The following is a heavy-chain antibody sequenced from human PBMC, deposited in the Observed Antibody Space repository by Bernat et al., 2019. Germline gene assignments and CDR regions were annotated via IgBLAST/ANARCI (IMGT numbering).Heavy chain of an antibody. Sequence: EVQLVESGGGVIQPGGSLRLSCAPSGFIFNAYVMHWVRQAPGMGLEWVSRFSHDSSWTSYADSVKGRFTISRDNIKNSLYLQMNSLRVEDTALYYCVRDNANWAIDCWGRGTLVTVSS. CDR1: GFIFNAYV. CDR2: FSHDSSWT. V-gene: IGHV3-43*02. J-gene: IGHJ4*02. CDR3: VRDNANWAIDC. D-gene: IGHD7-27*01.